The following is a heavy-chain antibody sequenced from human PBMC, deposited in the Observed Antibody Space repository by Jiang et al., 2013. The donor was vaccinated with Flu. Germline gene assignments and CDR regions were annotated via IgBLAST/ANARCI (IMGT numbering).Heavy chain of an antibody. Sequence: QLVESGGGVVQPGRSLRLSCAASGFTFPSYAMHWVRQTPGKGLEWVALIWYDGSNKYYADSVKGRFTISRDNSENTVFLQMNSLRAEDTAVYFCARGIEYYDQIDYWGQGTAVTVS. CDR3: ARGIEYYDQIDY. CDR2: IWYDGSNK. D-gene: IGHD3-22*01. V-gene: IGHV3-33*01. CDR1: GFTFPSYA. J-gene: IGHJ4*02.